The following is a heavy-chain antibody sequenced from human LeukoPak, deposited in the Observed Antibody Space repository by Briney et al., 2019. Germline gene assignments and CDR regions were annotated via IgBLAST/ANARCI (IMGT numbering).Heavy chain of an antibody. Sequence: GGSLRLSCAASGFSISMYDMYWVRQTPGKGLEGVALISYGGSNKYDADSVKGRFTISRDNSKNTLYLQMNSLRAEDTAVYYCAKVGGEDIVVVVAAPTYWGQGTLVTVSS. D-gene: IGHD2-15*01. J-gene: IGHJ4*02. CDR3: AKVGGEDIVVVVAAPTY. CDR1: GFSISMYD. CDR2: ISYGGSNK. V-gene: IGHV3-30*04.